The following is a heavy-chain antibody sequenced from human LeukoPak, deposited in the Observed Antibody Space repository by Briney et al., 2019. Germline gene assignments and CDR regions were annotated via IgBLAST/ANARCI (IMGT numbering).Heavy chain of an antibody. CDR2: ISYDGSNK. V-gene: IGHV3-30*01. J-gene: IGHJ4*02. CDR3: ARGRCSSTSCYTDYFDY. Sequence: GRSLRLSCAASGFTFSSYAMHWVRQAPGKGLEWVAVISYDGSNKYYADSVKGRFTISRDNSKNKLYLQMNSLRAEDTAVYYCARGRCSSTSCYTDYFDYWGQGTLVTVSS. D-gene: IGHD2-2*02. CDR1: GFTFSSYA.